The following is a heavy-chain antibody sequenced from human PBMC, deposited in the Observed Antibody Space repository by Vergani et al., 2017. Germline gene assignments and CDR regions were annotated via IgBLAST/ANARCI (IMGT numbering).Heavy chain of an antibody. J-gene: IGHJ6*02. V-gene: IGHV1-69*02. CDR3: ARVVAAAPEYYYYGMDV. D-gene: IGHD6-13*01. Sequence: QVQLVQSGAEVKKPGSSVKVSCKASGGTFSSYTISWVRQAPGQGLEWMGRIIPILGIANYAQKFQGRVTITADKSTSTAYMELSSLRSEDTAVYYCARVVAAAPEYYYYGMDVWGQGTTVTVSS. CDR1: GGTFSSYT. CDR2: IIPILGIA.